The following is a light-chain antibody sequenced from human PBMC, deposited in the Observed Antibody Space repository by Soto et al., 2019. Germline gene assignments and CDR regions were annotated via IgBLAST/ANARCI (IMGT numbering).Light chain of an antibody. V-gene: IGLV3-21*02. CDR2: DNT. Sequence: SYELTQSPSVSVAPGQTAKITCGAPKIATQSVHWSQQKPGQAPVLVVYDNTDRPSGIPERFSASKSGATAILTITRVEAGDEADYYCQVWDGSRDQVVFGGGTKVTV. CDR1: KIATQS. CDR3: QVWDGSRDQVV. J-gene: IGLJ3*02.